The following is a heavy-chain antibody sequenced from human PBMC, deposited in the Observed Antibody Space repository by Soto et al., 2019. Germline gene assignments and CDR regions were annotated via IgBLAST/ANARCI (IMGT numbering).Heavy chain of an antibody. D-gene: IGHD3-3*01. CDR1: GFTFSSYA. CDR2: ISGSGGST. J-gene: IGHJ5*02. CDR3: ARGDYDFWSGSSAPGGGPNWFHP. Sequence: GGSLRLSCAASGFTFSSYAMSWVRQAPGKGLEWVSAISGSGGSTYYADSVKGRFTISRDNSKNTLYLQMNSLRAEDTAVYYCARGDYDFWSGSSAPGGGPNWFHPCGQGPLVTVSS. V-gene: IGHV3-23*01.